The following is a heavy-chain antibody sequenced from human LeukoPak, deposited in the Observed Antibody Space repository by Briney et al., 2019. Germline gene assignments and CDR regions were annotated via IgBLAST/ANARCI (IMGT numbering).Heavy chain of an antibody. CDR2: INSDGSST. CDR3: TRRIPGAGLDY. CDR1: GFTFSTYW. J-gene: IGHJ4*02. D-gene: IGHD6-19*01. V-gene: IGHV3-74*01. Sequence: AGGSLRLSCAASGFTFSTYWMHWVRQAPGKGLVWVSRINSDGSSTSYADSVKGRFTISRDNAKNTLYLQMNSLRGEDTALYYCTRRIPGAGLDYWGQGALVAVSS.